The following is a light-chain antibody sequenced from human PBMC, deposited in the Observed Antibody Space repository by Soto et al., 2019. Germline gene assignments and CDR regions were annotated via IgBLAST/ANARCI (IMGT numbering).Light chain of an antibody. CDR2: KAY. V-gene: IGKV1-5*03. CDR3: QQYDSYSVRT. J-gene: IGKJ1*01. CDR1: QTITTS. Sequence: DIQMTQSPSTLSASVGDGVTITCRASQTITTSLAWYQQKPGKAPKLLIYKAYSLESGVPSRFSGSGSGTEFTLTISSLQPDDFATYYCQQYDSYSVRTFGQGTKVEI.